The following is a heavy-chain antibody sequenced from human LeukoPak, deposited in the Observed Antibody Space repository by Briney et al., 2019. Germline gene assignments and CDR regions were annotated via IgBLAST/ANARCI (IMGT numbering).Heavy chain of an antibody. CDR1: GFNLIDYW. CDR3: VRDPSNSGNWFDL. Sequence: TGGSLRLSCAASGFNLIDYWMHWVRQAPGKGLVWVSRLGTDGTYTNYADSVKGRFTISIDNAKNTLYLQMDSLRAEDTAFYYCVRDPSNSGNWFDLWGQGTLVTVSS. D-gene: IGHD4-11*01. J-gene: IGHJ5*02. V-gene: IGHV3-74*01. CDR2: LGTDGTYT.